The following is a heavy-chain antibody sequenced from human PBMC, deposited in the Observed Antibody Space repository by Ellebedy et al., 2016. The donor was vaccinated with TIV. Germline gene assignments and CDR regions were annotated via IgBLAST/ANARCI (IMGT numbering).Heavy chain of an antibody. Sequence: ASVKVSCXASGYTFTSYGISWVRQAPGQGLEWMGWISAYNGNTNYAQKLQGRVTMTTDTSTSTAYMELRSLRSDDTAVYYCAREGAVAGSTSNYYYYGMDVWGQGTTVTVSS. J-gene: IGHJ6*02. D-gene: IGHD6-19*01. CDR2: ISAYNGNT. CDR1: GYTFTSYG. V-gene: IGHV1-18*01. CDR3: AREGAVAGSTSNYYYYGMDV.